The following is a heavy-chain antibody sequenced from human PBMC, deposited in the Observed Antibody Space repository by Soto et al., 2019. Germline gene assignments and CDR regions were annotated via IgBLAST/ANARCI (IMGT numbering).Heavy chain of an antibody. Sequence: GGSLRLSCAASGFTFSSYAMHWVRQAPGKGLEWVAVISYDGSNKYYADSVKGRFTISRDNSKNTLYLQMNSLRAEDTAVYYCAREDHYEGDNFDYWGQGTLVTVSS. J-gene: IGHJ4*02. CDR2: ISYDGSNK. CDR1: GFTFSSYA. CDR3: AREDHYEGDNFDY. D-gene: IGHD4-17*01. V-gene: IGHV3-30-3*01.